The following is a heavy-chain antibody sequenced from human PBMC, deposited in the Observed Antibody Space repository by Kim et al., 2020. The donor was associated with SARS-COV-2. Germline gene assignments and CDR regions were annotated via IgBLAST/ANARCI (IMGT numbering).Heavy chain of an antibody. D-gene: IGHD6-19*01. Sequence: GESLKISCKGSGYSFTSYWIGWVRQMPGKGLEWMGIIYPGDSDTRYSPSFQGQVTISADKSISTAYLQWSSLKASDTAMYYCARADPNSGWYYYFDYWGQGTLVTVSS. CDR3: ARADPNSGWYYYFDY. CDR2: IYPGDSDT. CDR1: GYSFTSYW. J-gene: IGHJ4*02. V-gene: IGHV5-51*01.